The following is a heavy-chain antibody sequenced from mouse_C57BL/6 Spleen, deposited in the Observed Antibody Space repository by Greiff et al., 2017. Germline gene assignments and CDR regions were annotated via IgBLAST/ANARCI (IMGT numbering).Heavy chain of an antibody. D-gene: IGHD1-1*01. J-gene: IGHJ1*03. CDR1: GYSFTDYN. CDR2: INPNYGTT. Sequence: VQLQQSGPELVKPGASVKISCKASGYSFTDYNMNWVKQSNGKSLEWIGVINPNYGTTSYNQKFKGKATLTVDQSSSTAYMQLNSLTSEDSAVYYCEHYGSSTGYVDVWGTGTTVTVSS. CDR3: EHYGSSTGYVDV. V-gene: IGHV1-39*01.